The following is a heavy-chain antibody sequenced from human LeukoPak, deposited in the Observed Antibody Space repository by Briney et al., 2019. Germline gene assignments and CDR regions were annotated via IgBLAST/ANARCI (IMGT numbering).Heavy chain of an antibody. J-gene: IGHJ4*02. D-gene: IGHD3-22*01. Sequence: PGGSLRLSCAASGFTFDDYAMHWVRQAPGKGLEWVSGISWNSGSIGYADSVKGRFTISRDNAKNSLYLQMNSLRAEDTALYYCAKGDYYDSSGRFDYWGQGTLVTVSS. V-gene: IGHV3-9*01. CDR1: GFTFDDYA. CDR2: ISWNSGSI. CDR3: AKGDYYDSSGRFDY.